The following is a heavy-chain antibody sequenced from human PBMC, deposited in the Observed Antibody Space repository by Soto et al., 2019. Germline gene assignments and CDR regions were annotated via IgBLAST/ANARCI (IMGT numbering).Heavy chain of an antibody. CDR1: GGTFSSYA. J-gene: IGHJ6*02. Sequence: QVQLVQSGAEVKKPGSSVKVSCRASGGTFSSYAVSWVRQAPGQGLEWMGVIIPLLNTPKYVQNSQGRVTITADASATTAYMELSSLRSEDTAVYYCARESSSPNYYYYGMDVWGQGTTVTVSS. V-gene: IGHV1-69*01. CDR3: ARESSSPNYYYYGMDV. D-gene: IGHD6-6*01. CDR2: IIPLLNTP.